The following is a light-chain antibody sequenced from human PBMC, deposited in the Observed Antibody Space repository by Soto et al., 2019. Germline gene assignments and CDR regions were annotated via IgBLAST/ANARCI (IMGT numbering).Light chain of an antibody. V-gene: IGLV2-23*01. Sequence: QSALTQPASVSGSPGQSITISCTGTSSDVGSYNLVSWYQQHPGKAPKLMIYEGSKRPSGVSNRFSGSKSGNTDSLTSSGLQVEDEADYYCGSYAGSSPYVFGTGTKVTVL. CDR1: SSDVGSYNL. J-gene: IGLJ1*01. CDR3: GSYAGSSPYV. CDR2: EGS.